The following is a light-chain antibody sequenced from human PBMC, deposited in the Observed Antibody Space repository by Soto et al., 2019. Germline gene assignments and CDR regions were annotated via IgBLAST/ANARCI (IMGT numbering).Light chain of an antibody. V-gene: IGLV1-40*01. J-gene: IGLJ3*02. Sequence: QSALTQPPSVSGAPGQRVTISCTGTSSNIGAGYDVHWYQQLPGTVPKLLIYGNSNRPSGVPDRFSGSKSGTSATLGITRLQTGDEADYYCGTWDSSLSAGGFGGGTKLTVL. CDR2: GNS. CDR3: GTWDSSLSAGG. CDR1: SSNIGAGYD.